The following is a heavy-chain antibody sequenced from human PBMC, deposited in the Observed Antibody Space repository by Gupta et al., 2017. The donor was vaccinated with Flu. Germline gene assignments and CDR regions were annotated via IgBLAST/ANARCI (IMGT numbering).Heavy chain of an antibody. CDR1: TFNNYA. D-gene: IGHD4-17*01. V-gene: IGHV1-69*01. CDR3: ARVDYGEYWLPF. CDR2: IVPIFGSP. J-gene: IGHJ4*02. Sequence: TFNNYAVNWVRQAPGQGLEWMGQIVPIFGSPKYAPKFQDRVTITADESTRTAYLDMRSLTNEDTAVYYCARVDYGEYWLPFWGQGTLVTVSS.